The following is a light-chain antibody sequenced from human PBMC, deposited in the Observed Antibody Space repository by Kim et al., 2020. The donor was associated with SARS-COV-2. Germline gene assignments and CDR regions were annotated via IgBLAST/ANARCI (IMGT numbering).Light chain of an antibody. CDR3: QQSSDWPLT. J-gene: IGKJ5*01. V-gene: IGKV3-11*01. CDR1: QSVSSY. Sequence: ELVLTQSPATLSLSPGERATLSCRASQSVSSYLAWYQQKPGQAPRLLIYDASKRATDIPARFSGSGSGTDFTLTISSLEPEDFAVYYCQQSSDWPLTFGQGTKLDIK. CDR2: DAS.